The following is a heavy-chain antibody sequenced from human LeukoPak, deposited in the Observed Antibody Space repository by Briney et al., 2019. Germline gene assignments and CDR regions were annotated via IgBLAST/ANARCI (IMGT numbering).Heavy chain of an antibody. D-gene: IGHD1-26*01. V-gene: IGHV5-51*01. Sequence: GESLKISCTGVGYTFSNYWIGWVRQMPGKGLEWMGMLYPVDTDVRYSPSFQGQVTISADKSISTAYLQWSSLKASDTAMYYCARGVVGATDYWGQGTLVTVSS. CDR2: LYPVDTDV. CDR1: GYTFSNYW. J-gene: IGHJ4*02. CDR3: ARGVVGATDY.